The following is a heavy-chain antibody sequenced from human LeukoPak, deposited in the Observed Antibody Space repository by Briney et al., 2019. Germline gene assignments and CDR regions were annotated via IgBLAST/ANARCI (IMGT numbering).Heavy chain of an antibody. J-gene: IGHJ2*01. CDR1: GFTFTSSA. Sequence: SVKVSCKASGFTFTSSAVQWVRQARGQRLEWIGWIVVGSGNTNYAQKFQERVTITRDMSTSTAYMELSSLRSEDTAVYYCAAVAYCGGDCPSYGYFDLWGRGTLVTVSS. CDR3: AAVAYCGGDCPSYGYFDL. V-gene: IGHV1-58*01. D-gene: IGHD2-21*01. CDR2: IVVGSGNT.